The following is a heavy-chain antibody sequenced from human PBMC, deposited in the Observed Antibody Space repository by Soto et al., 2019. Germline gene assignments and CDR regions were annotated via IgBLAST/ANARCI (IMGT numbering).Heavy chain of an antibody. CDR3: ARQRGNYFDY. V-gene: IGHV4-59*01. J-gene: IGHJ4*02. Sequence: QVQLQESGPGLVKPSETLSLTCTVSGDSISTFYWSWIRQAPGKGLEWIGYIYYTGSNNHNPSLKSRVTMSVDTSTKQFSLQLPSVTAADTAAYYCARQRGNYFDYWGQGTLVTVSS. CDR1: GDSISTFY. CDR2: IYYTGSN. D-gene: IGHD3-10*01.